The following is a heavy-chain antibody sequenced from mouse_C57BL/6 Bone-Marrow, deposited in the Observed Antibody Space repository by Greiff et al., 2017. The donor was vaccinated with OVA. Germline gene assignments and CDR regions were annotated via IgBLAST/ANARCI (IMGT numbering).Heavy chain of an antibody. Sequence: VQLQQSGAELVKPGASVEISCKASGYAFSSYWMNWVKQRPGKGLEWIGQIYPGDGDTNYNGKFKGQATLTADKSSTTAYVQLSHLASEDSAVFFCSSVYFWGQCTTLTVSS. J-gene: IGHJ2*01. CDR2: IYPGDGDT. V-gene: IGHV1-80*01. CDR1: GYAFSSYW. CDR3: SSVYF.